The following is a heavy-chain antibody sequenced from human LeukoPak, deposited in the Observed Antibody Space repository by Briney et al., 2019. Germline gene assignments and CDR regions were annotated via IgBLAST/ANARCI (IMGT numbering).Heavy chain of an antibody. Sequence: SETLSLTCSVSGGPIKGGGFFWNWVRQHPGKGLEWFGHIYYSGSTSYNPSVKSRVTISVDTSKNQFSLKLTSVTAADTAMYYCARDHGRSYNYGSDALDIWGQGTLVIVSA. J-gene: IGHJ3*02. CDR3: ARDHGRSYNYGSDALDI. V-gene: IGHV4-31*03. CDR1: GGPIKGGGFF. CDR2: IYYSGST. D-gene: IGHD5-18*01.